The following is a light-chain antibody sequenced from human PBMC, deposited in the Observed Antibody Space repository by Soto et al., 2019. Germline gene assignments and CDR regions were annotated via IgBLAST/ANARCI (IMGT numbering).Light chain of an antibody. CDR2: DAS. J-gene: IGKJ4*01. CDR3: QQRSNWPLT. V-gene: IGKV3-11*01. CDR1: QSVGSF. Sequence: EVVLTHSPATLSLSPGDRAPLSCRASQSVGSFLAWYQQKPGQAPRLLIYDASNRATGIPARFSGDGSGTDFTLTISSLEPEDFAVYYCQQRSNWPLTFGGGTKVDIK.